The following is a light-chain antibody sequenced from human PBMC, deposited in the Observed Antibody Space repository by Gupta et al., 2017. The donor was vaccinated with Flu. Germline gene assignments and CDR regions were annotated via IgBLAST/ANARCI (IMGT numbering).Light chain of an antibody. J-gene: IGKJ1*01. Sequence: GQTPRRLIYMGSHWQSGVPDTFSGSGSGTEFTLKISSVAAEDVGVYFCMQGEHWPWAFGQGTKVEI. CDR2: MGS. CDR3: MQGEHWPWA. V-gene: IGKV2D-30*01.